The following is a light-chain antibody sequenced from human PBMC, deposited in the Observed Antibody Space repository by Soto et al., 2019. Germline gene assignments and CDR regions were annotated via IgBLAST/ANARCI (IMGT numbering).Light chain of an antibody. J-gene: IGKJ1*01. CDR2: KAS. CDR3: QQYNSYWT. V-gene: IGKV1-5*03. Sequence: DIQMTQSPSTLSASVGDRVTITCRASQSISSWLAWYQQKPGKAPKLLIYKASSLESGVPSRFSGSGSGTEFTLTITSLKPDDFATYYCQQYNSYWTFAQGTKLDIK. CDR1: QSISSW.